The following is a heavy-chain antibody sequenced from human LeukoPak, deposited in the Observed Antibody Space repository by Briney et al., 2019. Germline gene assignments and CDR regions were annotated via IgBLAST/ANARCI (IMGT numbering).Heavy chain of an antibody. J-gene: IGHJ4*02. V-gene: IGHV1-18*01. Sequence: ASVKVSCKASGYTFTSYGISWVRQAPGQGLEWMGRISAYSGNTNYAQKLQGRVTMTTDTSTSTAYMELRSLRSDDTAVYYCARVGYYDFWSGYSAFDYWGQGTLVTVSS. CDR3: ARVGYYDFWSGYSAFDY. CDR2: ISAYSGNT. CDR1: GYTFTSYG. D-gene: IGHD3-3*01.